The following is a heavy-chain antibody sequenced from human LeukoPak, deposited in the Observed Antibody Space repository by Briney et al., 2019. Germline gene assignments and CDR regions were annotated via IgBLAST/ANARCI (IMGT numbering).Heavy chain of an antibody. CDR1: GYTYTSHY. J-gene: IGHJ4*02. V-gene: IGHV1-46*03. CDR2: INPSGGNP. Sequence: ASVKVSCEASGYTYTSHYIHWVRQAPGQGLEWMGMINPSGGNPVYAQTFQGRFTMTRGTSTSTVYMGLSSLRSEDTAVYFCTRSAIVGAPGDFDYWGQGTLVTVSS. D-gene: IGHD1-26*01. CDR3: TRSAIVGAPGDFDY.